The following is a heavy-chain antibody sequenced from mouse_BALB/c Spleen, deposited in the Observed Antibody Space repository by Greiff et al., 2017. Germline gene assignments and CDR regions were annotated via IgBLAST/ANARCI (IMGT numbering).Heavy chain of an antibody. J-gene: IGHJ4*01. CDR3: ARGDYGSSYEGVDYAMDY. CDR1: GFTFSSYA. V-gene: IGHV5-9-4*01. Sequence: EVKLMESGGGLVKPGGSLKLSCAASGFTFSSYAMSWVRQSPEKRLEWVAEISSGGSYTYYPDTVTGRFTISRDNAKNTLYLEMSSLRSEDTAMYYCARGDYGSSYEGVDYAMDYWGQGTSVTVSS. CDR2: ISSGGSYT. D-gene: IGHD1-1*01.